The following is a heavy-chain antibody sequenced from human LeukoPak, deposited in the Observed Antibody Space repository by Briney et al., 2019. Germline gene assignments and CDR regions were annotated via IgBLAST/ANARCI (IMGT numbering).Heavy chain of an antibody. Sequence: PSETLSLTCAVYGGSFSGYYWSWIRQPPGKGLEWIGENNHSGSTNYNPSLKSRVTISVDTSKNQFSLKLSSVTAADTAVYYCARDNSDYYDSSGSYDYWGQGTLVTVSS. J-gene: IGHJ4*02. V-gene: IGHV4-34*01. CDR2: NNHSGST. D-gene: IGHD3-22*01. CDR3: ARDNSDYYDSSGSYDY. CDR1: GGSFSGYY.